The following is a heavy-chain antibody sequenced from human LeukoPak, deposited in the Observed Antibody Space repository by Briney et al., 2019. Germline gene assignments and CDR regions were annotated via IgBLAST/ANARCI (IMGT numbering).Heavy chain of an antibody. CDR2: IKQDGSEK. Sequence: GGSLRLSCAASGFTFCRNWMTWVRQAPRKGGEWVAKIKQDGSEKYYVDYVKGRFTISRDNAKNSLYLQMNSLRAEDTAVYYCARDGPASGSYYAGYYYYYGMDVWGQGTTVTVSS. CDR3: ARDGPASGSYYAGYYYYYGMDV. J-gene: IGHJ6*02. D-gene: IGHD1-26*01. CDR1: GFTFCRNW. V-gene: IGHV3-7*01.